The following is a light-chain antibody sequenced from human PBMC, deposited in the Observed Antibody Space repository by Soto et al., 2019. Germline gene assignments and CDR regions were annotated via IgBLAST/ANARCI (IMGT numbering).Light chain of an antibody. CDR1: QSISSW. Sequence: DIQMTQSPSTLSASVGDSVTITCRASQSISSWLAWYQQKPGKAPKLLIYKASSLESGVPSRFSGSGSGTEFTLTISSLQPDDFATYYCQQYNSYSRTFGQGTKVGIK. V-gene: IGKV1-5*03. CDR2: KAS. J-gene: IGKJ1*01. CDR3: QQYNSYSRT.